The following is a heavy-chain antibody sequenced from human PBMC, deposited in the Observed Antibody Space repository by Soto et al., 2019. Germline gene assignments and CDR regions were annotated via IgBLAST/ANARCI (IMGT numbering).Heavy chain of an antibody. Sequence: GGSLRLSCAASGFTFSSYWMSWVRQAPGKGLEWGANIKKDGSAKYYVDSVKGRFTISRDNAKNSLSLKMKSLIAEDTSVYYCAIPGPFDAFDLWGQGTMVTVSS. CDR1: GFTFSSYW. V-gene: IGHV3-7*01. CDR3: AIPGPFDAFDL. J-gene: IGHJ3*01. CDR2: IKKDGSAK.